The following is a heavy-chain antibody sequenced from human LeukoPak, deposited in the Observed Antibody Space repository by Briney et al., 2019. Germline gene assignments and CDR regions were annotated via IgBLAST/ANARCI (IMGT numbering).Heavy chain of an antibody. CDR3: ARAPRNSSTMLDF. V-gene: IGHV1-46*01. J-gene: IGHJ4*02. CDR2: INPDGGST. CDR1: GYTFTSYW. D-gene: IGHD6-13*01. Sequence: ASVKVSCKSSGYTFTSYWIQWERQAPGQGLEWVGLINPDGGSTAYAHRFQGRVIMTRDTSTSTAYMDLSSLRSEDTAVYHCARAPRNSSTMLDFWGQGTLVTISS.